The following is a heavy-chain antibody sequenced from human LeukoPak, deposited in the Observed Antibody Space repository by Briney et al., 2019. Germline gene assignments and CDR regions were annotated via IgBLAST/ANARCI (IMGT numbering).Heavy chain of an antibody. CDR3: TTDPRNGYYFDY. CDR2: IKSKTDGGTT. J-gene: IGHJ4*02. Sequence: SGGSLRLSCAASGFTFSNAWMSWVRPAPGKGLDWIGRIKSKTDGGTTDYAAPVKGRFTISRDDSTDTLYLQLNSLKTEDTAIYYCTTDPRNGYYFDYWGQGTLVTVSS. CDR1: GFTFSNAW. D-gene: IGHD1-1*01. V-gene: IGHV3-15*01.